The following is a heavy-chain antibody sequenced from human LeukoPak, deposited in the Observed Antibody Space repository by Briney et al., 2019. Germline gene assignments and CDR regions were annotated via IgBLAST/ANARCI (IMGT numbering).Heavy chain of an antibody. Sequence: GGSVRLSCAASGFTFSSYGMHWVRQAPGKGLEWVAVISYDGSNKYYADSAKGRFTISRDNSKNTLYLQMNSLRAEDTAVYYCAKVVSRYCSSTSCPEDYWGQGTLVTVSS. CDR1: GFTFSSYG. CDR2: ISYDGSNK. V-gene: IGHV3-30*18. D-gene: IGHD2-2*01. CDR3: AKVVSRYCSSTSCPEDY. J-gene: IGHJ4*02.